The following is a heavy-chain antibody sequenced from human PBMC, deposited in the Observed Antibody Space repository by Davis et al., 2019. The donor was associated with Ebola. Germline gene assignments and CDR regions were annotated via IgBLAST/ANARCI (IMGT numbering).Heavy chain of an antibody. J-gene: IGHJ3*02. Sequence: GGSLRLSCQDSGNSFSSHWIGWVRQMPGKGLDWMGIIYTGDSDTRYSPSFRGQVIISADKSMKTAFLQWSRLKASDTAMYYCASLRRTITGMDDGFDIWGQGTKVTVSS. CDR2: IYTGDSDT. V-gene: IGHV5-51*01. D-gene: IGHD2-8*02. CDR3: ASLRRTITGMDDGFDI. CDR1: GNSFSSHW.